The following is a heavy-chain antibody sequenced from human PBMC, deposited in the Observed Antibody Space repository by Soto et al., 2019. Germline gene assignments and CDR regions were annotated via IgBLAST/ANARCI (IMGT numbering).Heavy chain of an antibody. J-gene: IGHJ6*02. V-gene: IGHV3-33*01. CDR3: ARDLSSSWYNLAYYYYYGMDV. Sequence: GGSLRLSCAASGFTFSSYGMHWVRQAPGKGLEWVAVIWYDGSNKYYADSVKGRFTISRDNSKNTLYLQMNSLRAEDTAVYYCARDLSSSWYNLAYYYYYGMDVWGQGTTVTVS. D-gene: IGHD6-13*01. CDR1: GFTFSSYG. CDR2: IWYDGSNK.